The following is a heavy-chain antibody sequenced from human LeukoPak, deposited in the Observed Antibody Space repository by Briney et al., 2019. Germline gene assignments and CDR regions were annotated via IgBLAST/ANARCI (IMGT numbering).Heavy chain of an antibody. V-gene: IGHV1-2*02. CDR2: INPDNGGT. D-gene: IGHD5-18*01. CDR3: ARDLPDTAMVLRLRYGMDV. CDR1: GYTFTGYY. J-gene: IGHJ6*02. Sequence: GASVKVSCKASGYTFTGYYMHWVRQAPGQGLEWMGWINPDNGGTNYVQKFQGRVTMTRDTSISTAYMELSRLRSDDSAVYYCARDLPDTAMVLRLRYGMDVWGQGTTVTVSS.